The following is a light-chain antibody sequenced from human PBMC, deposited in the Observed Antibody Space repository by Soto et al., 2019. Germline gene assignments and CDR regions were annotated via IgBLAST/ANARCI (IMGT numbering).Light chain of an antibody. Sequence: EIQMTQSPSTLSASVGDRVTITCRASQSVYSWLAWFQQKPGKAPKLLIQMVSNLESGVPSRFSGSGSGTEFTLTISSLQPDDFAIYYCQQYNTYPLTFGGGTKVEIK. CDR2: MVS. J-gene: IGKJ4*01. V-gene: IGKV1-5*03. CDR3: QQYNTYPLT. CDR1: QSVYSW.